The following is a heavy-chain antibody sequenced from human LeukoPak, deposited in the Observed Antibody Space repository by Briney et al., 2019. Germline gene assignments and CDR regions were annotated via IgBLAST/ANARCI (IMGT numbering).Heavy chain of an antibody. D-gene: IGHD3-10*02. CDR1: EFTFKSYD. J-gene: IGHJ6*04. Sequence: GGSLRLSCAASEFTFKSYDMSWVRQAPGKGLEWVSYISSSGSTIYYADSVKGRFTISRDNAKNSLYLQMNSLRAEDTAVYYCAELGITMIGGVWGKGTTVTISS. CDR2: ISSSGSTI. V-gene: IGHV3-48*03. CDR3: AELGITMIGGV.